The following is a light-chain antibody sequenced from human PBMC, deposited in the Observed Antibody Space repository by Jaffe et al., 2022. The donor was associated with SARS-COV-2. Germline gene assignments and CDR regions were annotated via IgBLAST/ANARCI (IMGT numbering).Light chain of an antibody. CDR3: QQYNSYSRA. CDR1: QNINSW. J-gene: IGKJ2*01. V-gene: IGKV1-5*03. CDR2: KAS. Sequence: DIQMTQSPSTLSASVGDRVTLTCRASQNINSWLAWYQQKPGKAPKLLIYKASSLESGVPSRFSGSGSGTEFTLTISSLQPDDFATYYCQQYNSYSRAFGPGTKLEIK.